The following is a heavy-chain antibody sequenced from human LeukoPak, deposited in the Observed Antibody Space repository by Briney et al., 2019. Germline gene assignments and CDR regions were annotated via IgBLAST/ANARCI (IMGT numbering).Heavy chain of an antibody. CDR1: GASIRSDDYY. V-gene: IGHV4-30-4*01. D-gene: IGHD3-22*01. CDR3: ARGGSYYDSSGSPVGVY. Sequence: PSQTLSLTCTVSGASIRSDDYYWSWIRQPPGKGLEWIGYIYYSGSTYYNPSLESRVTMSVDTSKNQFSLKLTSVTAADTAVYYCARGGSYYDSSGSPVGVYWGQGTLVTVSS. J-gene: IGHJ4*02. CDR2: IYYSGST.